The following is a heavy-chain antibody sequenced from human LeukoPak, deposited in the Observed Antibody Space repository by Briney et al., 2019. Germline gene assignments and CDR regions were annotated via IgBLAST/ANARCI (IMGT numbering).Heavy chain of an antibody. V-gene: IGHV1-46*01. Sequence: ASVKVSCKASGYTFTSYYMHWVRQAPGQGLEWMGIINPSGGSTSYAQKLQGRVTMTTDTSTSTAYMELRSLRSDDTAVYYCARDRPHYYGSGSYYSYWGQGTLVTVSS. CDR1: GYTFTSYY. D-gene: IGHD3-10*01. J-gene: IGHJ4*02. CDR2: INPSGGST. CDR3: ARDRPHYYGSGSYYSY.